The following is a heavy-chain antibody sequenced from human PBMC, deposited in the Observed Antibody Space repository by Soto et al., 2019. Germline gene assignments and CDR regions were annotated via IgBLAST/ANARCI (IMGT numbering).Heavy chain of an antibody. V-gene: IGHV3-33*01. Sequence: PGGSLRLSCAASGFTFSSYGMHWVRQAPGKGLEWVAVIWYDGSNKYYADSVKGRFTISRDNSKNTLYLQMNSLRAEDTAVYYCARDRGSYYYDSSGYFQHWRQGTLVTVSS. CDR1: GFTFSSYG. J-gene: IGHJ1*01. CDR3: ARDRGSYYYDSSGYFQH. D-gene: IGHD3-22*01. CDR2: IWYDGSNK.